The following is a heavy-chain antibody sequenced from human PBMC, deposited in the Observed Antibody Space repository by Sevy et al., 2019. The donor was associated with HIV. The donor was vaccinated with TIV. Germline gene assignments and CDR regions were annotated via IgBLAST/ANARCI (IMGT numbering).Heavy chain of an antibody. CDR3: ARLTYDSSGYSSGFDY. D-gene: IGHD3-22*01. CDR2: IYYSGST. J-gene: IGHJ4*02. V-gene: IGHV4-59*01. CDR1: GGSISSYY. Sequence: SETLSLTCTVSGGSISSYYWSWIRQPPGRALEWIGYIYYSGSTNYNPSLKSRVTVSVDTSKNQFSLKLSSVTAADTAVYYCARLTYDSSGYSSGFDYWGQGTLVTVSS.